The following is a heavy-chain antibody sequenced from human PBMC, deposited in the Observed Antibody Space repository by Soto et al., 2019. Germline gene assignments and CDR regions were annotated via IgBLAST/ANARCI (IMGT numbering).Heavy chain of an antibody. Sequence: GGSLRLSCAASGFTVSSNYMSWVRQAPGKGLEWVSVIYSGGSTYYADSVKGRFTISRDNSKNTLYLQMNSLRAEDTAVYYCARDRIAAAGKGVYFDYWGQGTLVTVSS. J-gene: IGHJ4*02. CDR2: IYSGGST. V-gene: IGHV3-66*01. D-gene: IGHD6-13*01. CDR1: GFTVSSNY. CDR3: ARDRIAAAGKGVYFDY.